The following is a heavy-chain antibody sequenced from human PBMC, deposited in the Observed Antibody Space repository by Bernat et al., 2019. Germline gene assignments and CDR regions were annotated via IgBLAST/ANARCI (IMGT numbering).Heavy chain of an antibody. Sequence: QVQLQESGPGLVKPSETLSLTCDVSGYSIRSGYYWAWIRQPPGKGLDGIGTMYLSGNTYYNPSLKSRVTMSVDTSKNQFSLKLSSVTAADTAVYYCAREDYDSSGYYASAYFQHWGQGTLVAVSS. CDR1: GYSIRSGYY. J-gene: IGHJ1*01. CDR2: MYLSGNT. V-gene: IGHV4-38-2*02. CDR3: AREDYDSSGYYASAYFQH. D-gene: IGHD3-22*01.